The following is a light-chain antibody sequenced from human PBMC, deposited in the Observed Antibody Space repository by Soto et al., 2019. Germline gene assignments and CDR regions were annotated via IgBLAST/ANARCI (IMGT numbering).Light chain of an antibody. V-gene: IGKV3-11*01. CDR3: QQRSNWPPIT. Sequence: IVLTQSPANKSLSPGKIANISSRASQSVSRYLAWYQQKPGQAPRLLIYDASNRATGIPARFSGSGSGTDFTLTISSLEPEDFAVYYCQQRSNWPPITFGQGTRLEIK. J-gene: IGKJ5*01. CDR2: DAS. CDR1: QSVSRY.